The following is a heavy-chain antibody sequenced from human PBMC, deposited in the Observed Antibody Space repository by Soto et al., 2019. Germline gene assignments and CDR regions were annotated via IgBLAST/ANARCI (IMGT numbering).Heavy chain of an antibody. Sequence: QVQLVESGGGLVKPGGSLRLSCAASGFTFSDYYMSWIRQAPGKGLEWVSYISSGGSTIYYADSVKGRFTISRDNTKXXLXLQXXXXXXXXXXXXXCARRNAFDIWGQGTMVTVSS. CDR1: GFTFSDYY. CDR3: ARRNAFDI. J-gene: IGHJ3*02. CDR2: ISSGGSTI. V-gene: IGHV3-11*01.